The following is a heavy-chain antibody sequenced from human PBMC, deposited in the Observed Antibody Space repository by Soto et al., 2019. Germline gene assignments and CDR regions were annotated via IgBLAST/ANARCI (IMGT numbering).Heavy chain of an antibody. Sequence: PSETLSLTCTVAGGSISSYYWGWIRQPPGKGLEWIGSIYYSGSTYYNPSLKSRVTISVDTSKNQFSLKLSSVTAADTAVYYCARREGGFSLDYWGQGTLVT. J-gene: IGHJ4*02. CDR2: IYYSGST. CDR1: GGSISSYY. D-gene: IGHD2-15*01. CDR3: ARREGGFSLDY. V-gene: IGHV4-39*01.